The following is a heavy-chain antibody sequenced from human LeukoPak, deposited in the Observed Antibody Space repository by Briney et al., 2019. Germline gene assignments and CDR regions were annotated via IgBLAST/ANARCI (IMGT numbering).Heavy chain of an antibody. J-gene: IGHJ4*02. V-gene: IGHV4-59*12. CDR2: IYYSGST. CDR3: ARGVYYCTNGVCYIGSVFDY. Sequence: PSETLSLTCGVSGGSFSGYYWNWIRQPPGKGLEWIGYIYYSGSTNYNPSLKSRVTISVDTSKNQFSLKLSSVTAADTAVYYCARGVYYCTNGVCYIGSVFDYWGQGTLVTVSS. D-gene: IGHD2-8*01. CDR1: GGSFSGYY.